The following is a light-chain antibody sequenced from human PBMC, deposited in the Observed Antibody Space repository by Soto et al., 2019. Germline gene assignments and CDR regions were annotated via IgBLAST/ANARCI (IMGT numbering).Light chain of an antibody. CDR1: SSNIGAGYD. Sequence: QPVLTQPPSVSAAPGQRVTISCTGSSSNIGAGYDVHWYQQLPGTAPKLLIYGNTIRPSGVPDRFSGSKSGTSASLAITGLQAEDEADYYCQSYDNSPSWVFGGGTKLTVL. V-gene: IGLV1-40*01. J-gene: IGLJ3*02. CDR2: GNT. CDR3: QSYDNSPSWV.